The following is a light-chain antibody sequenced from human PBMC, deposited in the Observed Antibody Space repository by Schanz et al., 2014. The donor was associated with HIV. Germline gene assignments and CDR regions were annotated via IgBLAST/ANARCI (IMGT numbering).Light chain of an antibody. CDR2: GAS. CDR1: QSVGSD. Sequence: ELVMTQSPATLSVSPGERATLSCRASQSVGSDLAWYQHKPGQAPRLLIYGASTRATGIPARFSGSGSGREFTLTISSLQSEDFAVYYCQQYNNWPPWTFGQGTKVEIK. J-gene: IGKJ1*01. V-gene: IGKV3-15*01. CDR3: QQYNNWPPWT.